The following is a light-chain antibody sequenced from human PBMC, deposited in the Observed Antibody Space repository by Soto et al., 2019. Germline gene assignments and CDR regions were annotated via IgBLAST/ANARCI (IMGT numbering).Light chain of an antibody. CDR1: QGIGND. CDR3: LQDHNYPLT. V-gene: IGKV1-6*02. J-gene: IGKJ4*01. Sequence: AIQMAQSPSSLSASVGDRVTITCRASQGIGNDVGWYQQKPGKAPKLLLYAATTLQSGVPSRFSGTRSGTDFTLTISSLQPEDFATYSCLQDHNYPLTFGGGTKVEIK. CDR2: AAT.